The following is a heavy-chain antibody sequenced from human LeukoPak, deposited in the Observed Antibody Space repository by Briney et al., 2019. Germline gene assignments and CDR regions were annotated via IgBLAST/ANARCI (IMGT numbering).Heavy chain of an antibody. Sequence: PGGSLRLSCAASGFTFSSYWMHWVRQGPGKGLEWVAVISADGIDKYYADSVKGRFTISRDNSKNTLYLQMSSLRPEDTAVYYCAKDKGREGDYWGQGNLVTVSS. V-gene: IGHV3-30*18. CDR1: GFTFSSYW. CDR2: ISADGIDK. J-gene: IGHJ4*02. CDR3: AKDKGREGDY.